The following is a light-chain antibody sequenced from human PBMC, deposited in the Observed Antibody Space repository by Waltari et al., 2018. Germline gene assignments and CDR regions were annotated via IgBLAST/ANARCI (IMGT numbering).Light chain of an antibody. J-gene: IGKJ1*01. V-gene: IGKV3-15*01. CDR1: QSSSTN. CDR2: KGA. Sequence: ERVMTQSPDILSVSPGETVTLSCRASQSSSTNVAWYQHKPGQAPRLLIYKGATRDTGIPATFSGSGSGTEFTLTISSLQPEDFAVYFCQQYDDWPATFGQGTKVEI. CDR3: QQYDDWPAT.